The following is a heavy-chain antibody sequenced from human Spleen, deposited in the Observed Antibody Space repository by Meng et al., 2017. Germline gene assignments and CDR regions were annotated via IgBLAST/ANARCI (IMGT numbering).Heavy chain of an antibody. J-gene: IGHJ4*02. CDR3: ATLAVAGTRVFYFDL. CDR1: GFTFSTYA. Sequence: GGSLRLSCAASGFTFSTYAMTWVRQAPGKGLEWVSPISSSGGSTYYADSVRCRFTISSDNSKNTLYLQMNSLRADDTAVYYCATLAVAGTRVFYFDLWGRGTLVTVSS. CDR2: ISSSGGST. D-gene: IGHD6-19*01. V-gene: IGHV3-23*01.